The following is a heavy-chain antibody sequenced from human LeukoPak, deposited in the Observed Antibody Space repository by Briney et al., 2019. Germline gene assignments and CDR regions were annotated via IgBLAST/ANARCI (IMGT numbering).Heavy chain of an antibody. J-gene: IGHJ4*02. V-gene: IGHV3-9*01. Sequence: GGSLRLSCAASGFTFDDYAMHWVRQAPGKGLERVSGISWNSGSIGYADSVKGRFTISRDNAKNSLYLQMNSLRAEDTALYYCAKGTDILTAEYYFDYWGQGTLVTVSS. CDR1: GFTFDDYA. CDR3: AKGTDILTAEYYFDY. D-gene: IGHD3-9*01. CDR2: ISWNSGSI.